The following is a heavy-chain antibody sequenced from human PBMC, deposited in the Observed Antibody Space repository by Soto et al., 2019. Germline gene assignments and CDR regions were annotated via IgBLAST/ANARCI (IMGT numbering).Heavy chain of an antibody. CDR1: GFTFSDSY. CDR2: ITFSGNTV. CDR3: ARVSWREKYGMDV. Sequence: TGGSLRLCCAASGFTFSDSYMSWIRQAPGKGLEWISYITFSGNTVYYADSLKGRFTISRANAKNSLYLQMNRLRAEDTAVYYCARVSWREKYGMDVWGQGTTVTVSS. V-gene: IGHV3-11*01. J-gene: IGHJ6*02.